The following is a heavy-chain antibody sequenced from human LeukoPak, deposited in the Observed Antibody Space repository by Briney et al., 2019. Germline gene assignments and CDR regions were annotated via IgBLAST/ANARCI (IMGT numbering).Heavy chain of an antibody. CDR1: GLSFSTYG. CDR2: IRSDGSNK. J-gene: IGHJ4*02. CDR3: AKASGNFYAPFMDY. D-gene: IGHD2/OR15-2a*01. V-gene: IGHV3-30*02. Sequence: PGGSLRLSCAASGLSFSTYGMHWVRQAPGKGLEWVTFIRSDGSNKYYADSVKGRFTISRDNSKNTLYLQMNSLRSEDTAVYYCAKASGNFYAPFMDYWGQGTLVTVSS.